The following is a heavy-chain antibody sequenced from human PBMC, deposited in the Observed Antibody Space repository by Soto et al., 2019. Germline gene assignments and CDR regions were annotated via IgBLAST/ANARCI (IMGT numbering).Heavy chain of an antibody. CDR1: GYTFNAYY. V-gene: IGHV1-2*02. CDR2: INPNSGGT. Sequence: QVQVVQSGAEVKKPGASVKVSCKASGYTFNAYYMHWVRQAPGQGLEWMGWINPNSGGTKYAQKFQGRVTMTRDTSISTAYMQLSSLTSDDTAIYYCARGVGAGGTVRFDFDIWGQETMITVSS. J-gene: IGHJ3*02. CDR3: ARGVGAGGTVRFDFDI. D-gene: IGHD6-13*01.